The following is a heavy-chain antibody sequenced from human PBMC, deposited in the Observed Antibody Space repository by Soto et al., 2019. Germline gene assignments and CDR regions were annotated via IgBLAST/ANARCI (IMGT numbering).Heavy chain of an antibody. D-gene: IGHD3-3*01. CDR3: ARERPQYDFGSGYYRPHFDY. V-gene: IGHV4-61*08. CDR1: GGSISSGGYC. Sequence: SETLSLTCTVSGGSISSGGYCWSWIPQHPGKGLEWIGYIYYSGSTNYNPSRKSRVTISVDTSKNQFSLKLSSGTAADRAVYYCARERPQYDFGSGYYRPHFDYWGQGTLVTVSS. CDR2: IYYSGST. J-gene: IGHJ4*02.